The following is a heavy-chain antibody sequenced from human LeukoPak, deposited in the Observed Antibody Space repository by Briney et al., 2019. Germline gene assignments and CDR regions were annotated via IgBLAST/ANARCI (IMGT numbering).Heavy chain of an antibody. CDR2: ISSSSSYI. CDR3: ARDLTTRYYDSSGYYSDY. V-gene: IGHV3-21*01. J-gene: IGHJ4*02. CDR1: GFTFSSYS. D-gene: IGHD3-22*01. Sequence: GSLRLSCAASGFTFSSYSMNWVRQAPGKGLEWVSSISSSSSYIYYADSVKGRFTISRDNAKNSLYLQMNSLRAEDTAVYYCARDLTTRYYDSSGYYSDYWGQGTLVTASS.